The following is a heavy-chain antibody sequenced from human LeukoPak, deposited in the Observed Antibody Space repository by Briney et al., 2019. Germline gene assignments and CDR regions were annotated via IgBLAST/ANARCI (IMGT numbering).Heavy chain of an antibody. CDR1: DGSIGGFY. CDR2: IYYTGST. D-gene: IGHD3-10*01. J-gene: IGHJ4*02. CDR3: ARVRDVMIRGVINHFDY. Sequence: SETLSLTCSTSDGSIGGFYWSWIRQPPGKGLEWIGYIYYTGSTKYNPSLKSRVTISVDTSKNQFSLKLSSVTAADTAVYYCARVRDVMIRGVINHFDYWGQGTLVTVSS. V-gene: IGHV4-59*01.